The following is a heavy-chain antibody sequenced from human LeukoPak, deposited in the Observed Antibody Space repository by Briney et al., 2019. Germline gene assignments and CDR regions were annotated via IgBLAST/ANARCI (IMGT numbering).Heavy chain of an antibody. CDR2: ISSSGSTI. CDR1: GFTFSDYY. CDR3: ARNYDFWSGYSSAVTGFDY. Sequence: GGSLRLSRAASGFTFSDYYMSWIRQAPGKGLEWVSYISSSGSTIYYADSVKGRFTISRDNAKNSLYLQMNSLRAEDTAVYYCARNYDFWSGYSSAVTGFDYWGQGTLVTVSS. J-gene: IGHJ4*02. D-gene: IGHD3-3*01. V-gene: IGHV3-11*01.